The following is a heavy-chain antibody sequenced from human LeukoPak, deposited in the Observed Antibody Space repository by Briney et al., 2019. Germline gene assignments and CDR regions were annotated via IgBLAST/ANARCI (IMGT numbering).Heavy chain of an antibody. CDR2: INPNSGGT. V-gene: IGHV1-2*02. CDR1: GYTFTGYY. Sequence: GASVKVSCTASGYTFTGYYMHWVRQAPGQGLEWMGWINPNSGGTNYAQKVQGRVTMTRDTSISTAYMELSGLRSDDTAVYYCARDTPTIEFDPWGQGTLVTVSS. D-gene: IGHD5-12*01. CDR3: ARDTPTIEFDP. J-gene: IGHJ5*02.